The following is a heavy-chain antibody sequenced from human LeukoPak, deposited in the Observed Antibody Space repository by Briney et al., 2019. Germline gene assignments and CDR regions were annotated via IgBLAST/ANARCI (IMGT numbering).Heavy chain of an antibody. CDR3: ARDPVLGAPDYLDY. V-gene: IGHV3-30*03. D-gene: IGHD1-26*01. Sequence: GGSLRLSCTVSGFPFNDYVIHWVRQAPGKGLEWVAVTSADERIKIYNDSVRGRFTISRENSKNTQYLQMNSLRVEDTAVYYCARDPVLGAPDYLDYWGRGTLVSVSS. J-gene: IGHJ4*02. CDR1: GFPFNDYV. CDR2: TSADERIK.